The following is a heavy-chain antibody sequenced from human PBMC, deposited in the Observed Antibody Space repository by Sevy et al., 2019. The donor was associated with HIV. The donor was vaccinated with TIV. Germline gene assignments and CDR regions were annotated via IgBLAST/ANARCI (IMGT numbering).Heavy chain of an antibody. CDR1: GYSFTSYW. V-gene: IGHV5-51*01. Sequence: GESLKISCKGSGYSFTSYWIGWVRQMPGKGLEWMGIIYPGDSDTRYSPSFQGQVTISADKSISTAYLQWSSLKASDTAMYYCARLDRSYYGSGIRGFDPWGQGTLVTVSS. J-gene: IGHJ5*02. D-gene: IGHD3-10*01. CDR2: IYPGDSDT. CDR3: ARLDRSYYGSGIRGFDP.